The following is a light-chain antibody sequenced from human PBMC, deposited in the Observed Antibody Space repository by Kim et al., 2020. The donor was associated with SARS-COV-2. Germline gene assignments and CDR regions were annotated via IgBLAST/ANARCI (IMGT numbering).Light chain of an antibody. CDR2: KAS. CDR3: QQYNSYPFT. CDR1: QSIYSY. J-gene: IGKJ3*01. Sequence: ASVGDRVTITCRASQSIYSYLAWYQQKPGNVPKILIYKASTLESGVPSRFSGSESGTEFTLTISSLQPEDFATYYCQQYNSYPFTFGPGTKVDIK. V-gene: IGKV1-5*03.